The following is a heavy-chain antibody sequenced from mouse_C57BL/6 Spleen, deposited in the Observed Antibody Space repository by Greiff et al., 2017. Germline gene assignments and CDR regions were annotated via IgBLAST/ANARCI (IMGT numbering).Heavy chain of an antibody. CDR2: IYPGSGNT. J-gene: IGHJ2*01. CDR3: ARGDGYPFDY. D-gene: IGHD2-3*01. V-gene: IGHV1-76*01. CDR1: GYTFTDYY. Sequence: QVQLKESGAELVRPGASVKLSCKASGYTFTDYYINWVKQRPGQGLEWIARIYPGSGNTYYNEKFKGKATLTAEKSSSTAYMQLSSLTSEDSAVYFCARGDGYPFDYWGQGTTLTVSS.